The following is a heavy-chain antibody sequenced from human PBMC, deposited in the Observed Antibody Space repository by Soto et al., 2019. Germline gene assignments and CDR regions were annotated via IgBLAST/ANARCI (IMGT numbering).Heavy chain of an antibody. CDR1: GFTFSSYG. D-gene: IGHD4-17*01. Sequence: QVPLVESGGGVVQPGRSLRLSCAASGFTFSSYGMHWARQAPGKGLEWVAVISDDGSNKYYADSGKGRFTISRDNSKNQLYQKMHGLRAEDTAVYYCAKTATVYLVYGMDVWGQGTTVTVSS. J-gene: IGHJ6*02. V-gene: IGHV3-30*18. CDR2: ISDDGSNK. CDR3: AKTATVYLVYGMDV.